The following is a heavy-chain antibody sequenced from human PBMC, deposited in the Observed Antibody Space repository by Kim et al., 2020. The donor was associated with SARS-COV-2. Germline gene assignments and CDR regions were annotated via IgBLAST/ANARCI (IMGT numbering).Heavy chain of an antibody. J-gene: IGHJ6*02. D-gene: IGHD2-2*02. V-gene: IGHV3-30*02. Sequence: GRFTISRDNSKNTLYLQMHSLSAEDTAVYYCAKDLVPAAVLYYYYGMDVWGQGTTVTVSS. CDR3: AKDLVPAAVLYYYYGMDV.